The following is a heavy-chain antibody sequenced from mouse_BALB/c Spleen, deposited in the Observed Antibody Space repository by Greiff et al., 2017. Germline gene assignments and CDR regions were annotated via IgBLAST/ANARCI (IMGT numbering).Heavy chain of an antibody. CDR2: INPYNGDT. V-gene: IGHV1-37*01. CDR1: GYSFTGYF. J-gene: IGHJ4*01. CDR3: GRSLYEGWYYAMDY. Sequence: VHVKQSGPELVKPGASVKISCKASGYSFTGYFMNWVKQSHGKSLEWIGRINPYNGDTFYNQKFKGKATLTVDKSSSTAHMELLSLTSEDSAVYYCGRSLYEGWYYAMDYWGQGTSVTVSS. D-gene: IGHD2-3*01.